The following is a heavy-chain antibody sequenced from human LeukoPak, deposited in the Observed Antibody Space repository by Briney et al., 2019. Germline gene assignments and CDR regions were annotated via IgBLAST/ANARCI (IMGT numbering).Heavy chain of an antibody. CDR3: ARLYGSGILFDY. D-gene: IGHD3-10*01. Sequence: ASVKVSCKASGYTFSSYGISWMRQAPGQGLQWMGWISAYNGNTNFAQKFQGRVTMTTDTSTSTAYMELRSLRYDDTAVYYCARLYGSGILFDYWGQGSLVTVSS. J-gene: IGHJ4*02. CDR2: ISAYNGNT. V-gene: IGHV1-18*01. CDR1: GYTFSSYG.